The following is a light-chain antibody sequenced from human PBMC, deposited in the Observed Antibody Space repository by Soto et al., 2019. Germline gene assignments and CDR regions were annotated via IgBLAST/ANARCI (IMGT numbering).Light chain of an antibody. V-gene: IGKV3-20*01. CDR3: QQYGSSYPWT. Sequence: VALTQSPGTLSLSPGERATLSCRTSESVSDSQLAWYQQKPGQAPRLLIYGASSRATGIPDRFSGSGSGTDFTLTIRRLEPEDFAVYYCQQYGSSYPWTFGQGTKVDIK. CDR1: ESVSDSQ. CDR2: GAS. J-gene: IGKJ1*01.